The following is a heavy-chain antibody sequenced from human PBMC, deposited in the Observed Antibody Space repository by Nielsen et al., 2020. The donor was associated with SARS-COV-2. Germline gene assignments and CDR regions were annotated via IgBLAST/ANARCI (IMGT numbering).Heavy chain of an antibody. Sequence: SETLSLTCTVSGGSISNYYWSWIRQPPGQGLEWIGEINHNGITNYNPSLKSRVTISVDTSKNQFSLKLSSVTAADTAVYYCARLYYDSSGRPYCFDYWGQGTLVTVSS. CDR2: INHNGIT. J-gene: IGHJ4*02. CDR3: ARLYYDSSGRPYCFDY. V-gene: IGHV4-34*01. CDR1: GGSISNYY. D-gene: IGHD3-22*01.